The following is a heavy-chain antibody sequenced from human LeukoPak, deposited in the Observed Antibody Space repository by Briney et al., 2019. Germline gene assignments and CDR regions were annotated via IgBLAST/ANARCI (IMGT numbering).Heavy chain of an antibody. CDR2: IYYSGST. Sequence: SETLSLTCTDSGGSISSYYWSWIRQPPGKGLEWIGYIYYSGSTNYNPYLKSRVTISVDTSKNQFSLKLSSVTAADTAVYYCARHGDYGDYTAYFDYWGQGTLVTVSS. D-gene: IGHD4-17*01. V-gene: IGHV4-59*08. J-gene: IGHJ4*02. CDR1: GGSISSYY. CDR3: ARHGDYGDYTAYFDY.